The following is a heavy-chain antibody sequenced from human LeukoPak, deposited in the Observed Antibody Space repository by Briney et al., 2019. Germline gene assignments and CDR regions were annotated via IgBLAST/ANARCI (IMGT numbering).Heavy chain of an antibody. CDR2: IYYSGST. J-gene: IGHJ5*02. V-gene: IGHV4-59*01. CDR1: GGSLSSYY. CDR3: AGRYCSGGSCPFDP. D-gene: IGHD2-15*01. Sequence: SETLSLTCTVSGGSLSSYYWSWIRQPPGKGLEWIGYIYYSGSTNYNPSLKSRVTISVDTSKNQFSLKLSSVTAADTAVYYCAGRYCSGGSCPFDPWGQGTLVTVSS.